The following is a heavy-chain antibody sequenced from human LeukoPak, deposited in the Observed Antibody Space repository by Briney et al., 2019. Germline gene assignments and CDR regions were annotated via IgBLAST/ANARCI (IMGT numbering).Heavy chain of an antibody. V-gene: IGHV3-53*01. D-gene: IGHD4-11*01. J-gene: IGHJ6*03. CDR1: GFTVSSNY. CDR2: IYSGGST. Sequence: GGSLRLSCAASGFTVSSNYMSWVRQAPGKGLEWVSVIYSGGSTYYADSVKGRFTISRDNSKNTLHLQMNSLRAEDTAVYYCARLYRLHDYSYYYYYMDVWGKGTTVTVSS. CDR3: ARLYRLHDYSYYYYYMDV.